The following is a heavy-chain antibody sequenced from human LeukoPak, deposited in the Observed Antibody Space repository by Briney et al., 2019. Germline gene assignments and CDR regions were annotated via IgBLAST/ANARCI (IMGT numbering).Heavy chain of an antibody. CDR1: GGSISSSSYY. CDR2: IYYSGST. J-gene: IGHJ5*02. Sequence: KPSETLSLTCTVSGGSISSSSYYWGWIRQPPGKGLEWIGSIYYSGSTYYNPSLKSRVTISVDTSKNQFSLKLSSVTAADTAVYYCARVYDFWSGFNWFDPWGQGTLVTVSS. CDR3: ARVYDFWSGFNWFDP. D-gene: IGHD3-3*01. V-gene: IGHV4-39*01.